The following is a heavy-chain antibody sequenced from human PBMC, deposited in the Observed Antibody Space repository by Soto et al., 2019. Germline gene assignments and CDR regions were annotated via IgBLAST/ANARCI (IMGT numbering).Heavy chain of an antibody. CDR2: INAGNGNT. CDR1: GYTFTSYA. Sequence: ALVKVSCKASGYTFTSYAMHWVRQAPGQRLEWMGWINAGNGNTKYSQKFQGRVTITRDTSASTAYMELSSLRSEDTAVYYCARNWQWLGINWFDPWRQGTLVTVSS. V-gene: IGHV1-3*01. J-gene: IGHJ5*02. D-gene: IGHD6-19*01. CDR3: ARNWQWLGINWFDP.